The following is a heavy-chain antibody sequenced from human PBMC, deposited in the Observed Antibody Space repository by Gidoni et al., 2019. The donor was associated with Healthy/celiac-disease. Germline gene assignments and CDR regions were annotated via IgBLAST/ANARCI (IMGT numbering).Heavy chain of an antibody. Sequence: QVQLQQWGAGMWKPSETLSLTCAVYGGSFSGYYWSWIRQPPGKGLEWIGELNHSGSTNYNPSLTRRVTISVDTSKNQFSLKLSSVTAADTAVYYCARKGRVGDIVVSSANNWFDPWGQGTLVTVSS. CDR3: ARKGRVGDIVVSSANNWFDP. V-gene: IGHV4-34*01. CDR1: GGSFSGYY. D-gene: IGHD2-2*01. J-gene: IGHJ5*02. CDR2: LNHSGST.